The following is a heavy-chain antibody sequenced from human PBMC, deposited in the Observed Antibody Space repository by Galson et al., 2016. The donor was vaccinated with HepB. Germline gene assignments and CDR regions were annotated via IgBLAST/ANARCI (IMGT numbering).Heavy chain of an antibody. J-gene: IGHJ6*02. CDR1: GFIFSRYW. V-gene: IGHV3-74*01. CDR2: INSDGSGT. CDR3: AREDYGDDPIYYYYYGMDV. Sequence: SLRLSCAASGFIFSRYWMHWVRQVPGKGLVWVSRINSDGSGTSYAGSVKGRFTISRDNAKNTLYLQMNSLRAEDTALYYCAREDYGDDPIYYYYYGMDVWGQGTTVTVSS. D-gene: IGHD4-17*01.